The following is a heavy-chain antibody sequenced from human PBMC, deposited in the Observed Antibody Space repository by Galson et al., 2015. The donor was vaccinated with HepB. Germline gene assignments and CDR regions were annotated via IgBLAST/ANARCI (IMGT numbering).Heavy chain of an antibody. V-gene: IGHV1-69*01. J-gene: IGHJ4*02. CDR3: ARALNVLRYFDWLSPFDY. D-gene: IGHD3-9*01. CDR2: IIPIFGTA. Sequence: SCKASGGTFSSYAISWVRQAPGQGLEWMGGIIPIFGTANYAQKFQGRVTITADESTSTAYMELSSLRSEDTAVYYCARALNVLRYFDWLSPFDYWGQGTLVTVSS. CDR1: GGTFSSYA.